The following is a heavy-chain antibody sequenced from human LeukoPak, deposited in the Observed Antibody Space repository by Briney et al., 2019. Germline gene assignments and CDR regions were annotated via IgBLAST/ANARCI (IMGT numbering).Heavy chain of an antibody. Sequence: GGSLRLSCAASAFSFSNYGMHWVRQAPGKGLEWVAFIRYDGSNKYYADSVKGRFSISRDNSKNTLYLQMNRLRTEDTAVYYCAKDRIGSYCADYWGQGTLVTVSS. D-gene: IGHD1-26*01. CDR2: IRYDGSNK. CDR1: AFSFSNYG. J-gene: IGHJ4*02. CDR3: AKDRIGSYCADY. V-gene: IGHV3-30*02.